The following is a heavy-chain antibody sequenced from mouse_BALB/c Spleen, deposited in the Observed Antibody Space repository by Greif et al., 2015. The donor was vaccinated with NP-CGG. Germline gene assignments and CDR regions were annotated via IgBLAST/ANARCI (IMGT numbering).Heavy chain of an antibody. CDR1: GYAFSSYW. CDR2: IYPGDGDT. CDR3: ARWDYGNNY. D-gene: IGHD2-1*01. J-gene: IGHJ2*01. V-gene: IGHV1-80*01. Sequence: VQLVESGAELVRPGSSVKISCKASGYAFSSYWMNWVKQRPGQGLEWIGQIYPGDGDTNYNGKFKGKATLTADKSSSTAYMRLSSLTSEDSAVYFCARWDYGNNYWGQGTTLTVSS.